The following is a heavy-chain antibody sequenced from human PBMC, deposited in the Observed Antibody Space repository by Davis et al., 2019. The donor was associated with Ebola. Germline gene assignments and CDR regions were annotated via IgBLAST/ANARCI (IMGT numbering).Heavy chain of an antibody. D-gene: IGHD3-10*02. CDR1: GFTFRSYG. Sequence: GGSLRLSCAASGFTFRSYGMHWVRQAPGKGLEWVAVIWYDGTNEYHADSVKGRFTISRDNSKNTLYLQMNSLRAEDTAVYYCATGMMFEGYFDYWGQGTLVTVSS. J-gene: IGHJ4*02. CDR3: ATGMMFEGYFDY. V-gene: IGHV3-33*01. CDR2: IWYDGTNE.